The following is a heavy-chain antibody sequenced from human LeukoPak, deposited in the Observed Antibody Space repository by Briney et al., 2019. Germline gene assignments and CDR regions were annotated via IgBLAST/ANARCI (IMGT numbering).Heavy chain of an antibody. CDR3: ARDTRVVVVPAAMVAHYYYGMDV. Sequence: GGSLRLSCAASGFTFSSYEMNWVRQAPGKGLEWVANIKQDGSEKYYVDSVKGRFTISRDNAKNSLYLQMNSLRAEDTAVYYCARDTRVVVVPAAMVAHYYYGMDVWGKGTTVTVSS. J-gene: IGHJ6*04. CDR2: IKQDGSEK. CDR1: GFTFSSYE. D-gene: IGHD2-2*01. V-gene: IGHV3-7*03.